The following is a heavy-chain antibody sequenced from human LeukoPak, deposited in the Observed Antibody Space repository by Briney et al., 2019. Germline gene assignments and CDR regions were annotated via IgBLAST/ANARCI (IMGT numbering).Heavy chain of an antibody. CDR1: GGSISSSSYY. CDR2: VYYSRST. Sequence: SETLSLTCTVSGGSISSSSYYWGWMRQPPGQELVWIGSVYYSRSTYSNPSLKSRVTISVDTYQNQFYLKLSPVAAADTAEYYCARGDYDILTGQFDYRGQATLVAVS. D-gene: IGHD3-9*01. CDR3: ARGDYDILTGQFDY. J-gene: IGHJ4*02. V-gene: IGHV4-39*01.